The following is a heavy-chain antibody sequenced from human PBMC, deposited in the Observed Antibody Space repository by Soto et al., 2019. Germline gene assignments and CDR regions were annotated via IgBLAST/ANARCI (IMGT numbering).Heavy chain of an antibody. CDR1: GGSISSYY. V-gene: IGHV4-59*08. J-gene: IGHJ4*02. D-gene: IGHD7-27*01. CDR2: IYYSGST. CDR3: ARRWGPGFDY. Sequence: QVQLQESGQGLVKPSETLSLTCTVSGGSISSYYWSWIRQPPGKGLEWIGYIYYSGSTNYNPSLKSRVTISVDTSKNQFSLKLSSVTAADTAVYYCARRWGPGFDYWGQGTLVTVSS.